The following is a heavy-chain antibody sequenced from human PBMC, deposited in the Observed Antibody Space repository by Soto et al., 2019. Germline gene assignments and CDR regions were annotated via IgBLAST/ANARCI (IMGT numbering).Heavy chain of an antibody. Sequence: QVQLQESGPGLVKPSETLSLTCTVSGGSVSSGSYYWSWIRQPPGKGLEWIGYIYYSGSTNYNPSLKSRVTISVDTSKNQFSLKLSSVTAADTAVYYCALGGYDTVGMDVWGQGTTVTVSS. CDR2: IYYSGST. V-gene: IGHV4-61*01. D-gene: IGHD3-16*01. J-gene: IGHJ6*02. CDR1: GGSVSSGSYY. CDR3: ALGGYDTVGMDV.